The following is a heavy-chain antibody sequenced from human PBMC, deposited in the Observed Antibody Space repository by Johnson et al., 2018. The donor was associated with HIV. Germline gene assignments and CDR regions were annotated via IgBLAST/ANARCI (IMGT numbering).Heavy chain of an antibody. V-gene: IGHV3-23*04. D-gene: IGHD3-3*01. CDR3: ARDRKYNFWSGYDT. J-gene: IGHJ3*01. Sequence: VQLVESGGGLVQPGGSLRLACAASGFTFSSYAMSWVRQAPGKGLEWVSAISGSGGSTYYADSVKGRFTISRDNSKNTLYVQMNSLRAEDTALYYCARDRKYNFWSGYDTWGQGTMVSVSS. CDR1: GFTFSSYA. CDR2: ISGSGGST.